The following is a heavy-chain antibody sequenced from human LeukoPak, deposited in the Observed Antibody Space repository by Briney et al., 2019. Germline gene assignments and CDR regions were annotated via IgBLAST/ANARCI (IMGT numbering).Heavy chain of an antibody. J-gene: IGHJ4*02. Sequence: GGSLRLSCAASGFTFSSYEMNWVRQAPGKGLEWISYISSSGSTIYYADSVKGRFTISRDNAKNSLYLQMNSLRAEDTAVYYCARDLHRWELPDYWGQGTLVTVSS. CDR2: ISSSGSTI. D-gene: IGHD1-26*01. CDR1: GFTFSSYE. V-gene: IGHV3-48*03. CDR3: ARDLHRWELPDY.